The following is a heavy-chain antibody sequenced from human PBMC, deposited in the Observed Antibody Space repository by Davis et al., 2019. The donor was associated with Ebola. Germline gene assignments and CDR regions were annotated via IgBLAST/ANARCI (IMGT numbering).Heavy chain of an antibody. CDR3: ARDRIGLIYHFEY. V-gene: IGHV1-3*01. Sequence: ASSQVSCKASAYAFCPYAMHWVRQAPGQRREWMGWINAGNGNTKYSQKLQGRVTFTKDSTASTAYMELSSLRSEDTAVYYCARDRIGLIYHFEYWGQGTLVTVSS. J-gene: IGHJ4*02. D-gene: IGHD3-16*02. CDR1: AYAFCPYA. CDR2: INAGNGNT.